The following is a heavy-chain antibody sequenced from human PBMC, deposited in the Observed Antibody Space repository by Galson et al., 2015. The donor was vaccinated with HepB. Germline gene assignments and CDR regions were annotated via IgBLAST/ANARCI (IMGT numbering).Heavy chain of an antibody. CDR1: GYTFTNYG. CDR2: ISAYNGNT. J-gene: IGHJ6*02. CDR3: ARVTVYYNVLTASVGYGMDV. Sequence: CKASGYTFTNYGLSWVRQAPGQGLQWMGWISAYNGNTNYAQKFQGRVTMTTDTSTSTASMELRSLRSDDTAMYYCARVTVYYNVLTASVGYGMDVWGQGTTVTVSS. D-gene: IGHD3-9*01. V-gene: IGHV1-18*01.